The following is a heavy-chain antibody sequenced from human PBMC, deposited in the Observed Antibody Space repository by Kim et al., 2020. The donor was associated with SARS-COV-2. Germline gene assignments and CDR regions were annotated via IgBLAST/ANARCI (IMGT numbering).Heavy chain of an antibody. Sequence: GGSLRLSCAASGFTFSNAWMSWFRQAPGQGLEWVGRIKSKTAGGTTDYTAPVKGRFTISRDDSKDMVYLQMSSLKTEDTAVYYCTTDHFSWGKGTLVTVST. J-gene: IGHJ1*01. CDR2: IKSKTAGGTT. V-gene: IGHV3-15*01. CDR1: GFTFSNAW. CDR3: TTDHFS.